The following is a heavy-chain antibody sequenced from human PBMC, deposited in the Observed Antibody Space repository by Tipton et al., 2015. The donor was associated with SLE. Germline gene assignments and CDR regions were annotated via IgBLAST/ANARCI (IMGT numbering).Heavy chain of an antibody. J-gene: IGHJ3*02. V-gene: IGHV4-30-2*02. D-gene: IGHD1-26*01. CDR3: AREGGGSYFDGAFDI. Sequence: TLSLTCAVSGGSISSGGYSWTWIRQPPGKGLEWIGYIYHSGTTYYNPSLKSRVTISVDTSKNQFSLRLNSVTAADTAVYYCAREGGGSYFDGAFDIWGQGTMVTVSS. CDR1: GGSISSGGYS. CDR2: IYHSGTT.